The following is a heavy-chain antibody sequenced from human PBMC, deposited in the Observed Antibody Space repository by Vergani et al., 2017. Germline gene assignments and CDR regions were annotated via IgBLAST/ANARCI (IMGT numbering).Heavy chain of an antibody. V-gene: IGHV4-39*01. Sequence: QLQLQESGPGLVKPSETLSLTCTVSGGSISSSSYYWGWIRQPPGKGLEWIGSNSYSGITYYNPSLKRRVTIPVDTSKNQFSLQLNSVTPEDTAVYYCARVAVAPVAFFSHWGQGTLVTGSS. D-gene: IGHD6-19*01. CDR1: GGSISSSSYY. CDR2: NSYSGIT. CDR3: ARVAVAPVAFFSH. J-gene: IGHJ4*02.